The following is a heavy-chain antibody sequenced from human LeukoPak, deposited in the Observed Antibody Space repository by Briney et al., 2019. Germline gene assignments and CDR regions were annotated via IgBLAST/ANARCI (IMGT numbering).Heavy chain of an antibody. J-gene: IGHJ4*02. CDR2: IKQDGSEK. CDR1: GFTFSNYW. D-gene: IGHD1-26*01. CDR3: ARDTPAQWELLQPFDY. Sequence: GGSLRLSCAASGFTFSNYWMNWVRQAPGKGLQWVANIKQDGSEKYYVDSVKGRFTISRDNAKNSLYLQMNSLRAEDTAVYYCARDTPAQWELLQPFDYWGQGTLVTVSS. V-gene: IGHV3-7*01.